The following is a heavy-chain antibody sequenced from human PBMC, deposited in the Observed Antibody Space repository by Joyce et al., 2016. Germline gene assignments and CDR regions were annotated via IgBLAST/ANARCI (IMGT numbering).Heavy chain of an antibody. Sequence: QVRLVESGGGVVQPGRSLRLSCEASGFTFSTYGMHWVRRAPGRGLEWVAIIWSDGSGKYYGDSVKGRFTISRDNSKSTLYLQMNSLRAEDTAVYYCARDFYADRGGYIFDYWGQGTLVTVSS. V-gene: IGHV3-33*01. J-gene: IGHJ4*02. CDR3: ARDFYADRGGYIFDY. CDR1: GFTFSTYG. D-gene: IGHD3-22*01. CDR2: IWSDGSGK.